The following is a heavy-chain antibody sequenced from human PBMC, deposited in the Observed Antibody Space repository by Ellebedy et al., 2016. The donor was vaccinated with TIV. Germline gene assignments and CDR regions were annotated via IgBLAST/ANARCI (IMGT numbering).Heavy chain of an antibody. Sequence: SVKVSXXASGGPFSSFSITWVRQAPGQELEWMGRIIPLLGIPNYAQRFQGRVTITADKSTSTAYVELSSLRSEDTAVYYCSIMGRWEAFDIWGPGTMVTVSS. V-gene: IGHV1-69*02. D-gene: IGHD1-26*01. CDR1: GGPFSSFS. J-gene: IGHJ3*02. CDR2: IIPLLGIP. CDR3: SIMGRWEAFDI.